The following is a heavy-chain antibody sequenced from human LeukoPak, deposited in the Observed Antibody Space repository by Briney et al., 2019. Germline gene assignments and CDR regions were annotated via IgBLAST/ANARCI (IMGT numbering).Heavy chain of an antibody. J-gene: IGHJ4*02. CDR2: ITSSDSTL. V-gene: IGHV3-48*01. D-gene: IGHD2/OR15-2a*01. Sequence: PGGSLRLSCAASGFTFSSYSMNWVRQAPGKGLEWVSYITSSDSTLYYADSVKGRFTISRDNAKNSLYLQMNSLRAEDTAVYYCAREMLRTTTASDYWGQGTLVTVSS. CDR1: GFTFSSYS. CDR3: AREMLRTTTASDY.